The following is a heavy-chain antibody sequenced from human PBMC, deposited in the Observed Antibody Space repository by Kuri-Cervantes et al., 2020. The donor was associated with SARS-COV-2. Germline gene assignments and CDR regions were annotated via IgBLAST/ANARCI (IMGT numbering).Heavy chain of an antibody. J-gene: IGHJ6*03. CDR3: ARGPHTRWYPPYSYYMDV. V-gene: IGHV1-46*01. Sequence: ASVKVSCKVSGYTFTEFSMHWVRQAPGQGLEWMGIINPSGGSTSYAQKFQGRVTMTRDTSTSTVYMELSSLRSEDTAVYYCARGPHTRWYPPYSYYMDVWGKGTTVTVSS. CDR2: INPSGGST. CDR1: GYTFTEFS. D-gene: IGHD4-23*01.